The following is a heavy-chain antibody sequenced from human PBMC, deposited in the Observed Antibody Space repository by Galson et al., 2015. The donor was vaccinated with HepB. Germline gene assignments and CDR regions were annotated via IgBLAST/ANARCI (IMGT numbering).Heavy chain of an antibody. V-gene: IGHV3-33*01. J-gene: IGHJ6*03. CDR3: ARDQGRDDSGSSRWYYYSYMDF. CDR1: GFIFSSYG. CDR2: IWYDGSKK. Sequence: SLRLSCAASGFIFSSYGMHWVRQAPGKGLEWVAVIWYDGSKKSYADSVKGRFSISRDNSKNTLYLQMNSLRAEDTAVYYCARDQGRDDSGSSRWYYYSYMDFWGKGTTVTVSS. D-gene: IGHD6-6*01.